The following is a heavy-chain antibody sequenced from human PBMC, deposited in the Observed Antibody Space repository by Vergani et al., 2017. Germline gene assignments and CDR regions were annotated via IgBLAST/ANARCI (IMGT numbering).Heavy chain of an antibody. CDR2: LSTTGGAT. D-gene: IGHD2-2*01. CDR3: AGDTHSCQWADP. CDR1: GVSVADYN. J-gene: IGHJ5*02. V-gene: IGHV4-59*02. Sequence: QAQLQESGPGLVKPSETLSLTCHVFGVSVADYNYNWIRQAPGKGLEWIGTLSTTGGATNASHNPSLKSRVSISVDTSKSQFSLRLTSVTAADSAVYYCAGDTHSCQWADPWGQGLLVSVSS.